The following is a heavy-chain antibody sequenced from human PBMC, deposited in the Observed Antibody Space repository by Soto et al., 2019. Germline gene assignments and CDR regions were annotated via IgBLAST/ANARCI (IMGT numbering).Heavy chain of an antibody. CDR3: ARSQGSCTSLEIYYYYYYGMDV. D-gene: IGHD2-2*01. CDR2: IIPISETT. V-gene: IGHV1-69*01. CDR1: GGTFSSYA. Sequence: QVQLVQSGAEVKKPGSSVKVSCKASGGTFSSYAISWVRQAPGQGLEWMGGIIPISETTNYAQKFQGRVTITADESKSTAYMELSSLRSEDTAVYYCARSQGSCTSLEIYYYYYYGMDVWGQGTTVTVSS. J-gene: IGHJ6*02.